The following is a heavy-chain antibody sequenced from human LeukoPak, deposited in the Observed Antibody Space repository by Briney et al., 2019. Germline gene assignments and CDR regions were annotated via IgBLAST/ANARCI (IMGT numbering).Heavy chain of an antibody. CDR1: GGSISNYY. CDR2: IYYSGST. Sequence: PSETLSLTCTVSGGSISNYYWSWIRQPPGKGLEWIGYIYYSGSTNYNPSLKSRVTISVDTSKNQFSLKLTSATAADTAVYYCASAWGTYCGGDCNTNAFDVWGQGTMVTVSS. V-gene: IGHV4-59*01. J-gene: IGHJ3*01. CDR3: ASAWGTYCGGDCNTNAFDV. D-gene: IGHD2-21*02.